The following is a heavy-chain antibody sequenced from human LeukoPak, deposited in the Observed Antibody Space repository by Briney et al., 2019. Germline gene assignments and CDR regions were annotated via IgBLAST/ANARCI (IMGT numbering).Heavy chain of an antibody. CDR3: ARIGSAAFDI. V-gene: IGHV3-15*01. J-gene: IGHJ3*02. CDR1: GFTFSNAW. D-gene: IGHD2/OR15-2a*01. CDR2: IKSKTDGGTT. Sequence: GGSLRLSCAASGFTFSNAWMSWVRQAPGKGLEWVGRIKSKTDGGTTDYAAPVKGRFTISRDNAKNSLYLQMNSLRAEDTAVYYCARIGSAAFDIWGQGTMVTVSS.